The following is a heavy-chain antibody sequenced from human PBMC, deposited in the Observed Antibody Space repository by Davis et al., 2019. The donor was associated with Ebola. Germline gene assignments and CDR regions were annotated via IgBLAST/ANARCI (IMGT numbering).Heavy chain of an antibody. Sequence: PSETLSLTCTVSGGSISSSSYYWSWIRQPPGKGLEWIGYIYYSGSTNYNPSLKSRVTISVDTSKNQFSLKLSSVTAADTAVYYCARGYSSSWYPYFDYWSQGTLVTVSS. D-gene: IGHD6-13*01. CDR2: IYYSGST. J-gene: IGHJ4*02. CDR1: GGSISSSSYY. V-gene: IGHV4-61*01. CDR3: ARGYSSSWYPYFDY.